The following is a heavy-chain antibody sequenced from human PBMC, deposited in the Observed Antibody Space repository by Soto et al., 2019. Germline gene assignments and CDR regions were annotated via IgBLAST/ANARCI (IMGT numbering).Heavy chain of an antibody. CDR3: ARVDRRVAPVGY. Sequence: WGSLRLSCAASGFTFSSYWMHWVRQAPGKGLVWVSRINSDGSSTSYADSVKGRFTISRDNAKNTLYLQMNSLRAEDTAVYYCARVDRRVAPVGYWGQGTLVTVSS. CDR2: INSDGSST. CDR1: GFTFSSYW. V-gene: IGHV3-74*01. J-gene: IGHJ4*02. D-gene: IGHD2-15*01.